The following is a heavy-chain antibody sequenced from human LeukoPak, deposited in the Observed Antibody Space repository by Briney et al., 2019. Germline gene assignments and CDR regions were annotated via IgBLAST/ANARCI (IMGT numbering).Heavy chain of an antibody. J-gene: IGHJ6*02. V-gene: IGHV3-9*01. CDR1: GFTFDDYA. CDR3: AKDIGRFLEWLFIDYYYYGMDV. CDR2: IGWNSGSI. D-gene: IGHD3-3*01. Sequence: PGGSLRLSCAASGFTFDDYAMHWARQAPGKGLEWVSGIGWNSGSIGYADSVKGRFTISRDNAKNSLYLQMNSLRAEDTALYYCAKDIGRFLEWLFIDYYYYGMDVWGQGTTVTVSS.